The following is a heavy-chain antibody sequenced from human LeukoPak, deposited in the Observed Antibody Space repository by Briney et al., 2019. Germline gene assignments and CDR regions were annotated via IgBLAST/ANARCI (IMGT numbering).Heavy chain of an antibody. CDR2: VSLSGLT. CDR1: GGSITSTNW. V-gene: IGHV4-4*02. J-gene: IGHJ4*02. CDR3: SRENGAFSPFGY. Sequence: SGTLSLTCGVSGGSITSTNWWSWVRQPPGQGLEWIGEVSLSGLTNYNPSLSSRVIMALDTSKNHLSLHLTSVTAADTAVYYCSRENGAFSPFGYWGQGYLVTVLS. D-gene: IGHD2-8*01.